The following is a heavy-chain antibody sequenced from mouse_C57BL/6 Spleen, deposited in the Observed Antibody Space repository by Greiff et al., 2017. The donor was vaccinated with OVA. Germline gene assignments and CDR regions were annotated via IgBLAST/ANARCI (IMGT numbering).Heavy chain of an antibody. D-gene: IGHD1-1*01. CDR3: ARRIDSTVVANSPYYYAMDV. CDR1: GYTFTDYY. Sequence: VQLQQSGPELVKPGASVKISCKASGYTFTDYYMNWVKQSHGKSLEWIGDINPNNGGTSYNQKFKGKATLTVDKSSSTAYMEIRSLTSEDYAVYYEARRIDSTVVANSPYYYAMDVWGKGTSVTVSS. J-gene: IGHJ4*01. V-gene: IGHV1-26*01. CDR2: INPNNGGT.